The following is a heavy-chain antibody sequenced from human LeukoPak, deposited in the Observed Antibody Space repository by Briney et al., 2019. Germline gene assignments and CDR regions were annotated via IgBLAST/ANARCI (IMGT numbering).Heavy chain of an antibody. CDR3: ARDFTYYYDSSGYYYFDY. V-gene: IGHV3-21*01. J-gene: IGHJ4*02. CDR2: ISSSSSYI. D-gene: IGHD3-22*01. CDR1: GFTFSSYS. Sequence: GGSLRLSCAASGFTFSSYSMNWVRQAPGNGLEWVSSISSSSSYIYYADSVKGRFTISRDNAKNSLYLQMNSLRAEDTAVYYCARDFTYYYDSSGYYYFDYWGQGTLVTVSS.